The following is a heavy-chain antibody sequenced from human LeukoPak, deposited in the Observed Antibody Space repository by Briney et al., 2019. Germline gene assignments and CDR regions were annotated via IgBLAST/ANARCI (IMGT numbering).Heavy chain of an antibody. CDR1: GFTFSSYW. J-gene: IGHJ4*02. D-gene: IGHD3-22*01. CDR3: ATFPTVTVIVGGVFDY. V-gene: IGHV3-74*01. Sequence: GGSLRLSCAASGFTFSSYWMHWVRQAPGKGLVWVSYINTDGSGTSYADSVKGRFTISRDSAKNTLYLQMNSLRAEDTAVYYCATFPTVTVIVGGVFDYWGQGTLVTVSS. CDR2: INTDGSGT.